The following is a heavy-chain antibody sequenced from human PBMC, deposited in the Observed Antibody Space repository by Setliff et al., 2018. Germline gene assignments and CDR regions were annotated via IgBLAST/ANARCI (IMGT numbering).Heavy chain of an antibody. Sequence: SETLSLTCTVSGGSINNHYWSWVRQSPGKGLEWIGFMDYSAITNYSPSLKSRVTMSVDTSNNQFSLKLNSVTAADTAVYYCARLVDTPTVPQDYFDFWGQGTLVTVSS. J-gene: IGHJ4*02. CDR3: ARLVDTPTVPQDYFDF. CDR1: GGSINNHY. V-gene: IGHV4-59*11. D-gene: IGHD5-18*01. CDR2: MDYSAIT.